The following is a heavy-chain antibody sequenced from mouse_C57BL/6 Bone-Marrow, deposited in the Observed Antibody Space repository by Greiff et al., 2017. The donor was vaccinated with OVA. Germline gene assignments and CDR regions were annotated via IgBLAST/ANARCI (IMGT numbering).Heavy chain of an antibody. V-gene: IGHV14-4*01. CDR1: GFNIKDDY. D-gene: IGHD1-1*01. CDR3: TTDTTVVATRDY. Sequence: VQLKESGAELVRPGASVKLSCTASGFNIKDDYMHWVKQRPEQGLEWIGWIDPENGDTEYASKFQGKATITADTSSNTAYLQLSSLTSEDTAVYYCTTDTTVVATRDYWGQGTTLTVSS. CDR2: IDPENGDT. J-gene: IGHJ2*01.